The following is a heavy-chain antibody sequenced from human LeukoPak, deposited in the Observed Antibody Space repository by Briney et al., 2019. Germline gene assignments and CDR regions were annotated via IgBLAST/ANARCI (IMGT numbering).Heavy chain of an antibody. CDR2: ISGSGGST. J-gene: IGHJ4*02. V-gene: IGHV3-23*01. D-gene: IGHD3-22*01. CDR3: AKDQYYYDSSGYYQYDFDY. CDR1: GFSVSSYA. Sequence: GGSLRLSCAASGFSVSSYAMSWVRQAPGKGLEWVSAISGSGGSTYYADSVKGRFTISRDNSKNTLYLQMNSLRAEDTAVYYCAKDQYYYDSSGYYQYDFDYWGQGTLVTVSS.